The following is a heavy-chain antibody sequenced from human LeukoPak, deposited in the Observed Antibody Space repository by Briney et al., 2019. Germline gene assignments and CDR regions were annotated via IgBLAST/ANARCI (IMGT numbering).Heavy chain of an antibody. J-gene: IGHJ4*02. CDR3: VRDQGIAVTYYFDY. CDR1: GFTFSSYS. CDR2: ISSSSRTT. D-gene: IGHD6-19*01. V-gene: IGHV3-48*02. Sequence: GGSLRLSCAASGFTFSSYSMNWVRQAPGKGLEWISDISSSSRTTYNVDSVKGRFTISRDNARNLLYLQMNSLRDEDTAVYYCVRDQGIAVTYYFDYWGQGALVTVSS.